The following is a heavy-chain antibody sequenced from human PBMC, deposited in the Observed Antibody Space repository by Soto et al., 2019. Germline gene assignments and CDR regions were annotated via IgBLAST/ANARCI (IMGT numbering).Heavy chain of an antibody. Sequence: PSETLSLTCTVSGGSISSYYWSWIRQPPQKGLEWIGYIFHRGSTTYNPSLKSRVTMSMDRANDHFSLNLTSVTAADTAVYFCARGHYYYGMDVWGQGITVTVSS. V-gene: IGHV4-59*12. CDR1: GGSISSYY. J-gene: IGHJ6*02. CDR2: IFHRGST. CDR3: ARGHYYYGMDV.